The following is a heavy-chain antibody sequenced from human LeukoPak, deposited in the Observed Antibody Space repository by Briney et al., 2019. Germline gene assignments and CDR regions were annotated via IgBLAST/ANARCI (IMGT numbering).Heavy chain of an antibody. V-gene: IGHV1-18*01. CDR3: ASEGRYCSGGRCYEISDC. CDR2: ISVYNGNT. CDR1: GYTFTSYG. J-gene: IGHJ4*02. Sequence: ASVTVSCKASGYTFTSYGIRWVRPAPGQGRAWMGWISVYNGNTNYAQKLQGRVTMTTDTSPSTAYMELRSLRSADTAVYYCASEGRYCSGGRCYEISDCWGQGTLVTVSS. D-gene: IGHD2-15*01.